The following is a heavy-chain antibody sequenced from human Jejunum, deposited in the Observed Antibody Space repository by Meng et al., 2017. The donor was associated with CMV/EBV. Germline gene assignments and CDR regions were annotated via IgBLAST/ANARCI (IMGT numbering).Heavy chain of an antibody. Sequence: GSVRRSDYHWGWTGQPPGKSLEWIGHMCYSGSTYYNPSLKSRVTISADTSKNEFSLKVNSVTAADTAVYYCARVRVYGSGIGRWFDPWGQGTLVTVSS. V-gene: IGHV4-30-4*01. CDR2: MCYSGST. CDR1: GSVRRSDYH. CDR3: ARVRVYGSGIGRWFDP. D-gene: IGHD3-10*01. J-gene: IGHJ5*02.